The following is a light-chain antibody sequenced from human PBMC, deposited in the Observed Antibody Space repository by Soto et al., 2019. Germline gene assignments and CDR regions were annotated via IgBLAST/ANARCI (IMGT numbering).Light chain of an antibody. Sequence: DVQMTQSPSSLSASVGDRVTITCRASQGIRNDLGWYQQKPGKAPKLLIYDASSLESGVPSRFSGSGSGTEFTLTISSLQPDDFATYYCQHYNSNSEAFGQGTKVDIK. J-gene: IGKJ1*01. CDR3: QHYNSNSEA. CDR1: QGIRND. V-gene: IGKV1-17*01. CDR2: DAS.